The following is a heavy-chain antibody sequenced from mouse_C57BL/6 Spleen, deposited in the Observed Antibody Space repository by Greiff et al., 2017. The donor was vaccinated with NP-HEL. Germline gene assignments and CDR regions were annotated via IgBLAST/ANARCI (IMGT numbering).Heavy chain of an antibody. CDR3: ARRDEGFAY. J-gene: IGHJ3*01. CDR2: INPYNGGT. V-gene: IGHV1-19*01. D-gene: IGHD2-3*01. CDR1: GYTFTDYY. Sequence: EVQRVESGPVLVKPGASVKMSCKASGYTFTDYYMNWVKQSHGKSLEWIGVINPYNGGTSYNQKFKGKATLTVDKSSSTAYMELNSLTSEDSAVYYCARRDEGFAYWGQGTLVTVSA.